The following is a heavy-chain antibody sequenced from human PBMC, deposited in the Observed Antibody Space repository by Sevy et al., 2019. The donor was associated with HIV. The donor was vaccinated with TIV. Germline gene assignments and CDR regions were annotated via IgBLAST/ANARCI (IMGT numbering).Heavy chain of an antibody. CDR3: ARDHGGVQDWYFDL. D-gene: IGHD2-8*02. Sequence: GGSLRLSCAASGFTFSSYAMSWVRQAPGKGLEWVSGISGSGGRTYYADSVKGRFTISRDNSKNTLYLQMKSLRAEDTAVYYCARDHGGVQDWYFDLWGRGTLVTVSS. J-gene: IGHJ2*01. CDR2: ISGSGGRT. V-gene: IGHV3-23*01. CDR1: GFTFSSYA.